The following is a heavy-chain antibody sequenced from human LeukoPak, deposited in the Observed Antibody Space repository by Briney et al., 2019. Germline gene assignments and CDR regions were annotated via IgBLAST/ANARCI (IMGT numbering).Heavy chain of an antibody. CDR3: ARVDSGYSGYGDFDY. V-gene: IGHV4-34*01. D-gene: IGHD5-12*01. Sequence: SETLSLTCAVYGGSFSGYYWSWIRQPPGKGLEWIGEINHRGSTNYDPSLKSRVTISVDTSKNQFSLKLSSVTAADTAVYYCARVDSGYSGYGDFDYWGQGTLVTVSS. J-gene: IGHJ4*02. CDR2: INHRGST. CDR1: GGSFSGYY.